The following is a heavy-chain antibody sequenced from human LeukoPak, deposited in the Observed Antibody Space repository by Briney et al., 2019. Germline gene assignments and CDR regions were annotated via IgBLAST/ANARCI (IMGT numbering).Heavy chain of an antibody. D-gene: IGHD3-10*01. J-gene: IGHJ3*02. Sequence: ASVKVSCKASGYTFTSYGISWVRQAPGQGLEWMGWISAYNGNTNYAQKLQGRVTMTTDTSTSTAHMELRSLRSDDTAVYYCARGPLWFGESTDAFDIWGQGTMVTVSS. V-gene: IGHV1-18*01. CDR3: ARGPLWFGESTDAFDI. CDR1: GYTFTSYG. CDR2: ISAYNGNT.